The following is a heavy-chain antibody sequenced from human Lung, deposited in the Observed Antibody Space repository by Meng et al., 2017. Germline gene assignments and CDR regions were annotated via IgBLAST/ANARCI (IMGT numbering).Heavy chain of an antibody. Sequence: QVQLVQSGSELKNLGASVKVSCQASGYTFTRYAMNWVRQAPGQGLEWMGWINTNTGNPTYAQGFTGRFVFSLDTSVSTAYLQITSLKAEDTGVYYCARRVGSTSPGDGFDIWGQGTMVTVSS. J-gene: IGHJ3*02. CDR3: ARRVGSTSPGDGFDI. CDR2: INTNTGNP. V-gene: IGHV7-4-1*02. CDR1: GYTFTRYA. D-gene: IGHD6-6*01.